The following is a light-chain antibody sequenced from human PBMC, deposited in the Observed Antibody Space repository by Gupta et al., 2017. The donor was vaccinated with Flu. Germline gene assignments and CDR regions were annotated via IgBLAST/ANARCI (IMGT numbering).Light chain of an antibody. V-gene: IGLV3-1*01. CDR3: QAGDSSTEI. J-gene: IGLJ2*01. CDR1: RLGRKY. Sequence: SYALPQPPSVSVSPGQTASITGSGDRLGRKYVSWYQQTPGQSPVLVIYKDTKWAPERSERFSGSKSETTATLTISGTQAIDEADYYCQAGDSSTEIFGGGTKLTVL. CDR2: KDT.